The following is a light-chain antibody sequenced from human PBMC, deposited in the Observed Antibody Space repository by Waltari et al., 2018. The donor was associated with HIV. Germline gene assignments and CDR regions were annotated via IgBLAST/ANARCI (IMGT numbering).Light chain of an antibody. CDR3: QQYFCHFPST. CDR1: QSVFYSSSNKNY. J-gene: IGKJ5*01. CDR2: WAS. V-gene: IGKV4-1*01. Sequence: DVVMTQSPDSLAVSLGERATINCKSSQSVFYSSSNKNYLDWYQHKAGQPPNLLIYWASTRKSGVPDRFSVSGSGTDFTLTLSSLHAEAVALYYCQQYFCHFPSTFGQGTRLEIK.